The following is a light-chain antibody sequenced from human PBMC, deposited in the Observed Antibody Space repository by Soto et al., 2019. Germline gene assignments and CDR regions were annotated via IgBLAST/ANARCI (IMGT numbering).Light chain of an antibody. CDR1: SGHSNYA. V-gene: IGLV4-69*01. CDR3: QTWDTGTGV. CDR2: VNSDGSH. J-gene: IGLJ3*02. Sequence: QSVLTQSPSASASLGASVKLTCTLSSGHSNYAIAWHQQQPEKGPRYLMKVNSDGSHIKGDGIPDRFSGSSSGAERHLTISSLQSEDEADYYCQTWDTGTGVFGGGTQLTVL.